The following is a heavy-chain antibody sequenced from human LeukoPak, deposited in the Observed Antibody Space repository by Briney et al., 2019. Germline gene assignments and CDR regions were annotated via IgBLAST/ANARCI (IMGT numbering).Heavy chain of an antibody. J-gene: IGHJ3*02. CDR1: GYTFTSYY. CDR3: ARGYSSSWVLDAFDI. V-gene: IGHV1-2*02. CDR2: INPNSGGT. D-gene: IGHD6-13*01. Sequence: ASVKVSCKASGYTFTSYYMHWVRQAPGQGLEWMGWINPNSGGTNYAQKFQGRVTMTRGTSISTAYMELSRLRSDDTAVYYCARGYSSSWVLDAFDIWGQGTMVTVSS.